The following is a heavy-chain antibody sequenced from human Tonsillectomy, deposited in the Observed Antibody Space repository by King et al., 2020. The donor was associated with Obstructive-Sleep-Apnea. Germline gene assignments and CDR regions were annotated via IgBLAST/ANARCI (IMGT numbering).Heavy chain of an antibody. J-gene: IGHJ6*02. CDR3: AGVPAVRYYYGMDV. D-gene: IGHD2-2*01. CDR2: IYHSGST. CDR1: GYSISSGYY. Sequence: VQLQESGPGLVKPSETLSLTCTVSGYSISSGYYWGWIRQPPGKGLEWIGSIYHSGSTYYNPSLKSRVPISVDTSKNQFSLKLSSVTAADTAVYYCAGVPAVRYYYGMDVWGQGTTVTVSS. V-gene: IGHV4-38-2*02.